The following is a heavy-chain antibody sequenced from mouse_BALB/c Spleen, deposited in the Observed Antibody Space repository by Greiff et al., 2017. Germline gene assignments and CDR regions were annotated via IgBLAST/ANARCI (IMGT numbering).Heavy chain of an antibody. CDR1: GFTFSSYA. V-gene: IGHV5-9-4*01. CDR2: ISSGGSYT. Sequence: EVKLMESGGGLVKPGGSLKLSCAASGFTFSSYAMSWVRQSPEKRLEWVAEISSGGSYTYYPDTVTGRFTISRDNAKNTLYLEMSSLRSEDTAMYYCAREYGNYYAMDYWGQGTSVTVSA. D-gene: IGHD2-10*02. CDR3: AREYGNYYAMDY. J-gene: IGHJ4*01.